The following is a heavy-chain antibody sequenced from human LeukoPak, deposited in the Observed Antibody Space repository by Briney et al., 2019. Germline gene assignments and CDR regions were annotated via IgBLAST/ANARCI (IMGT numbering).Heavy chain of an antibody. J-gene: IGHJ6*03. Sequence: KASETLSLTCTVSGGSISSYYWSWIRQPPGKGLEWIGYIYYSGSTNYNPSLKSRVTISVDTSKNQFSLKLSSVTAADTAVYYCASGYCGGDCYSYYYYYYMDVWGKGTTVTVSS. D-gene: IGHD2-21*02. CDR1: GGSISSYY. CDR3: ASGYCGGDCYSYYYYYYMDV. CDR2: IYYSGST. V-gene: IGHV4-59*08.